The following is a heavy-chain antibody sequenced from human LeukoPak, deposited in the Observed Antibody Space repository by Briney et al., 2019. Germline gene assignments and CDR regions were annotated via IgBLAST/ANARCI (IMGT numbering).Heavy chain of an antibody. V-gene: IGHV3-7*01. J-gene: IGHJ4*02. CDR3: GTDKRVRPSLHEY. Sequence: VGALRLSCAPSLFTFSNYWMMGVGQAPGKGVEGVASVQQEGSAKRYLRSLEGRFTISRENDENSLFLKMNSLRGEDTAVYFCGTDKRVRPSLHEYWGPGPLVPISS. CDR2: VQQEGSAK. CDR1: LFTFSNYW. D-gene: IGHD3-3*01.